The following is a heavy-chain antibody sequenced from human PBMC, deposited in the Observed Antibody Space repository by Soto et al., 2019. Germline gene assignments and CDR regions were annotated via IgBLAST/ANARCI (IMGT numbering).Heavy chain of an antibody. V-gene: IGHV4-31*03. CDR3: ARDRSYDILTEPCYYGFDV. CDR2: IYYSGST. CDR1: GGSISSGGYY. J-gene: IGHJ6*02. D-gene: IGHD3-9*01. Sequence: PSETLSLTCTVSGGSISSGGYYWSWIRQHPGKGLEWIGYIYYSGSTYYNPSLKSRATISVDTSKNQFSLKLSSVTAADTAVYYCARDRSYDILTEPCYYGFDVWGRGTTVTVSS.